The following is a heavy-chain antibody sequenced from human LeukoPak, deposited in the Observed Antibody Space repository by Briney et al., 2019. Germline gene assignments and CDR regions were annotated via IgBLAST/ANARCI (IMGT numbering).Heavy chain of an antibody. CDR1: AGSVNSSPYY. D-gene: IGHD6-19*01. CDR2: IHYSGAT. CDR3: AKHRMWLVGLDY. V-gene: IGHV4-39*01. J-gene: IGHJ4*02. Sequence: SETLSLTCTVSAGSVNSSPYYWGWVRQPPGKGLEWIGSIHYSGATHYNPSLKSRVAIALDTSKNQFSLELNSVTAADTAIYYCAKHRMWLVGLDYWGQGTLVTVSS.